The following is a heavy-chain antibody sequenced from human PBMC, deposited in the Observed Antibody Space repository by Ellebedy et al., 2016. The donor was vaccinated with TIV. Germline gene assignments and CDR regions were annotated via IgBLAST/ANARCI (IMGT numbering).Heavy chain of an antibody. J-gene: IGHJ4*02. CDR1: GLTFSSHA. Sequence: GESLKISCAASGLTFSSHAMSWVRQAPGKGLEWVSSITESGGNTYYADSVKGRFTISRDNSREILYLEVSTLRPEDTAVYYCARDVHGSYYSFDYWGQGTLVTVSS. CDR3: ARDVHGSYYSFDY. CDR2: ITESGGNT. V-gene: IGHV3-23*01. D-gene: IGHD3-10*01.